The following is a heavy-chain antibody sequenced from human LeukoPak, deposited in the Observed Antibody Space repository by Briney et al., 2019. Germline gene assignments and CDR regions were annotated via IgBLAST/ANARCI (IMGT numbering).Heavy chain of an antibody. CDR2: ISNNGDST. Sequence: PGGSLRLSCSASAFTFSSYAMHWVRQAPGKGLEFVSAISNNGDSTYYADSVKGRFTISRDNSKNTLYLQMISLRAEDTAMYYCVKSGADYGDYFGFFDYWGQGTLVTVSS. D-gene: IGHD4-17*01. CDR3: VKSGADYGDYFGFFDY. V-gene: IGHV3-64D*09. CDR1: AFTFSSYA. J-gene: IGHJ4*02.